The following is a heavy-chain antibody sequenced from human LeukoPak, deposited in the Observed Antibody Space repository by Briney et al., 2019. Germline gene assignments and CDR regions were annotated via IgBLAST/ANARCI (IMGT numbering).Heavy chain of an antibody. D-gene: IGHD3-22*01. V-gene: IGHV4-59*01. J-gene: IGHJ3*02. CDR3: ARLLDYDNSGDPDTFDI. CDR2: INYTGRT. Sequence: PSETLSLTCTVSGGSFINYYRTWIRQPPGEGLEWIASINYTGRTRYNPSRQSRVSISLDTSKNHYALQLRAVTAADRAVYYCARLLDYDNSGDPDTFDIWGGGRMGSVS. CDR1: GGSFINYY.